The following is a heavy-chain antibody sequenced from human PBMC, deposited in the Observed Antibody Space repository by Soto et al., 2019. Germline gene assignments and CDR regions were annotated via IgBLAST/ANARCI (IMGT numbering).Heavy chain of an antibody. CDR1: GGSVSSGSYY. CDR3: ARAYSGSDYYYYYGMDV. V-gene: IGHV4-61*01. D-gene: IGHD3-10*01. Sequence: SETLSLTCTVSGGSVSSGSYYWSWIRQPPGKGLEWIGYIYYSGSTNYNPSLKSRVTISVDTSKNQFSLKLSSVTAADTAVYYCARAYSGSDYYYYYGMDVWGQGTTVTVS. J-gene: IGHJ6*02. CDR2: IYYSGST.